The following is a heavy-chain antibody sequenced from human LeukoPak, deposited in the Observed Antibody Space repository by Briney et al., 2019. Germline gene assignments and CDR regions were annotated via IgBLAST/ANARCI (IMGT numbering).Heavy chain of an antibody. CDR1: GFTFSSHW. D-gene: IGHD2-21*02. CDR3: ARQEDLVVVTTAMALIDF. J-gene: IGHJ4*02. Sequence: PGGSLRLSCAASGFTFSSHWMSWVRQAPGQGLEWVANIKQDGSEKYYVGSVKGRFTISRDNAKSSLYLQMSSLSADDTAVYYCARQEDLVVVTTAMALIDFWGQGTLVTVSA. CDR2: IKQDGSEK. V-gene: IGHV3-7*02.